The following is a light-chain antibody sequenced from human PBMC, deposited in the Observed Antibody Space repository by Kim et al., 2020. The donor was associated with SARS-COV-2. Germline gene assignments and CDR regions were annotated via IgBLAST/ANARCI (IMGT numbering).Light chain of an antibody. V-gene: IGLV1-44*01. CDR3: STWDDSLHVWM. Sequence: ELTQPPSASGTPGQSVTISCSGGSSNIGTNTVNWYQQLPGMAPILLIYDNNRRPSGVPDRFSGSKSGTSASLAISGLQSEDEADYYCSTWDDSLHVWMFGGGTQLTVL. CDR2: DNN. J-gene: IGLJ3*02. CDR1: SSNIGTNT.